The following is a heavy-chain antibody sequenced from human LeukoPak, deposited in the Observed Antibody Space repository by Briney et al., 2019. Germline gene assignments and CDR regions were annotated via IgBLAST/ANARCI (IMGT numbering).Heavy chain of an antibody. CDR2: ISSTSSCI. Sequence: GGSLRLSCAASGFTFSSYIMNWVRQAPGKGLDWVSSISSTSSCIYYADSVKGRFTISRDNAKNSLYLQMNSLRAEDTAAYYCARGRRGDYALDYWGQGTLVTVSS. CDR3: ARGRRGDYALDY. D-gene: IGHD4-17*01. J-gene: IGHJ4*02. CDR1: GFTFSSYI. V-gene: IGHV3-21*01.